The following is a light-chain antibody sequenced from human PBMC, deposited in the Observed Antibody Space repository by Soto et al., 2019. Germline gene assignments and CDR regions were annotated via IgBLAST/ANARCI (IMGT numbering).Light chain of an antibody. CDR1: QSVGNN. J-gene: IGKJ4*01. Sequence: EIGLTQSPATLSVSPGERATLSCRASQSVGNNFAWYQQTPGQAPRLLIFATSTRATSVPARFSGSGSGTEITLTISRVQSEDVAVYYCQQDGARPLTFGGGTKVEIE. V-gene: IGKV3D-15*01. CDR3: QQDGARPLT. CDR2: ATS.